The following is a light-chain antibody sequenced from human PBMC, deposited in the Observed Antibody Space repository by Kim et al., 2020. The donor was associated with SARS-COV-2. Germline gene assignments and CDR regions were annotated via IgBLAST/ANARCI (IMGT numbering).Light chain of an antibody. CDR1: QSVRSDY. CDR2: GPS. Sequence: IVLTQSPGTLSLSPGERATLSCRASQSVRSDYLAGYQQKSGQAPRLLIYGPSTRATGIPDRFSGSGSGTDFTLTISRLEPEDFAVYYCQQYGSSPLITFGQGTRLEIK. CDR3: QQYGSSPLIT. J-gene: IGKJ5*01. V-gene: IGKV3-20*01.